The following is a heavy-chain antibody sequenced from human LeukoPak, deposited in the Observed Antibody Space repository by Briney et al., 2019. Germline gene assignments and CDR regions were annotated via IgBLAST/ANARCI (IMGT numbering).Heavy chain of an antibody. J-gene: IGHJ4*02. D-gene: IGHD2-15*01. CDR1: SGSFSAYY. CDR3: AGGYCSGGTCSRGLD. V-gene: IGHV4-34*01. CDR2: VNHSGST. Sequence: SETLSLTCAVYSGSFSAYYWTWIRQPPGKGLGWIGEVNHSGSTHYNPSLKSRVTISVDTSKNQFSLKLSSVTAADTAVYYCAGGYCSGGTCSRGLDWGQGTLVTVSS.